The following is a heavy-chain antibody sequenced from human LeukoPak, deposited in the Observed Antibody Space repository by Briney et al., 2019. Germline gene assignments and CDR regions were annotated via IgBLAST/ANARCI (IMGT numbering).Heavy chain of an antibody. CDR1: GFTFSSYG. CDR3: AKAPTHFRVWDDYDNTRLNY. CDR2: IRYDGNNK. V-gene: IGHV3-30*02. J-gene: IGHJ4*02. D-gene: IGHD3-22*01. Sequence: GRSLRLSCAASGFTFSSYGMHWVRQAPGKGLEWVAFIRYDGNNKYYADSVKGRFTISRDNSKNTVYLQMNSLRAEDTAVYYCAKAPTHFRVWDDYDNTRLNYWGQGTLVTVSS.